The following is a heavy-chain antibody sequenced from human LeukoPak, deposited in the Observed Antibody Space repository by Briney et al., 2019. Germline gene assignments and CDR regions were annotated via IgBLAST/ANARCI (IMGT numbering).Heavy chain of an antibody. CDR2: INPNSGVT. Sequence: ASVKVSCKASGYTFTDYYMHWVRQAPGQGLEWMGWINPNSGVTNYAQKFQGRVTMTRDTSISTAYMELSRLTSDDTAVYYCARVKEQRLVPYYYYYIDVWGKGTTVTISS. CDR3: ARVKEQRLVPYYYYYIDV. J-gene: IGHJ6*03. V-gene: IGHV1-2*02. D-gene: IGHD6-13*01. CDR1: GYTFTDYY.